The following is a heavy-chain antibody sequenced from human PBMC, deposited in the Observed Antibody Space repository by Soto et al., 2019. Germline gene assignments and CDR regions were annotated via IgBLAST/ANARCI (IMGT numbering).Heavy chain of an antibody. V-gene: IGHV4-39*01. Sequence: SETLSLTCTVSGGSISSSSYYWGWIRQPPGKGLEWIGSIYYSGSTYYNPSLKSRVTISVDTSKNQFSLKLSSVTAADTAVYYCARQGGYYGMEVWGQGTTVT. CDR2: IYYSGST. CDR3: ARQGGYYGMEV. D-gene: IGHD3-16*01. CDR1: GGSISSSSYY. J-gene: IGHJ6*02.